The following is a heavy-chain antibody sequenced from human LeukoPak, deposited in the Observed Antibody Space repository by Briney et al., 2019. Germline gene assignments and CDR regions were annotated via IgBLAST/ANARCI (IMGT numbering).Heavy chain of an antibody. CDR2: IKQDGSEK. V-gene: IGHV3-7*01. D-gene: IGHD6-13*01. CDR3: ARDGYSSSWYGYYYYGMDV. CDR1: GFTFSIYW. Sequence: RTGGSLRLSCAASGFTFSIYWMSWVRQAPGKGLEWVANIKQDGSEKYYVDSVKGRFTISRDNAKNSLYLQMNSLRAEDTAVYYCARDGYSSSWYGYYYYGMDVWGQGTTVTVSS. J-gene: IGHJ6*02.